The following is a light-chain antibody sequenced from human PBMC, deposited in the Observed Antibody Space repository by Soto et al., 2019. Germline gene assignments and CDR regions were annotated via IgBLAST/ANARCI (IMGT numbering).Light chain of an antibody. CDR3: QQRNNWPPIT. Sequence: EIVLTQSPATLSLSPGERATLSCRASQSVRRYLAWYQQKPGQAPRLLIYDASTRATGIPARFSGSGSETDFTITITSLEPEDFAVYYCQQRNNWPPITFVQGTRLEI. V-gene: IGKV3-11*01. J-gene: IGKJ5*01. CDR2: DAS. CDR1: QSVRRY.